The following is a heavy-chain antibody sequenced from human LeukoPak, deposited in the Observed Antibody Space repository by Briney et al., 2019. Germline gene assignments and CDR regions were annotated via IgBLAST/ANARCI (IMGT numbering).Heavy chain of an antibody. CDR1: GFTFSSYA. Sequence: GGSLRLSCAASGFTFSSYAMSWVRQAPGKGLEWVSAISGSGGSTYYADSVKGRFTISRDNSKNTLYLQMNSLRAEGTAVYYCAKDHPRRRSCWSFDYWGQGTLVTVSS. V-gene: IGHV3-23*01. J-gene: IGHJ4*02. D-gene: IGHD6-19*01. CDR2: ISGSGGST. CDR3: AKDHPRRRSCWSFDY.